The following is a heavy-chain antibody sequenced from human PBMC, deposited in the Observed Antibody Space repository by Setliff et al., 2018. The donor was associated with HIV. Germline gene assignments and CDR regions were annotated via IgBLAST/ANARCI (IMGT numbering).Heavy chain of an antibody. CDR2: ISPYNGHT. CDR1: GYNFIDYN. CDR3: ARDYSPTFYYYDSSGTFDY. V-gene: IGHV1-18*04. Sequence: GASVKVSCKASGYNFIDYNFIWVRQAPGQGLEWLGWISPYNGHTNFAQKFQGRVTMTTDTATSTAYMEVRSLRSDDTAVYCCARDYSPTFYYYDSSGTFDYWGQGTLVTVSS. J-gene: IGHJ4*02. D-gene: IGHD3-22*01.